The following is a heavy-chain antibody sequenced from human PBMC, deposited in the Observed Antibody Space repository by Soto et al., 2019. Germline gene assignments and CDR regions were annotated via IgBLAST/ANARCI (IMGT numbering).Heavy chain of an antibody. V-gene: IGHV3-23*01. CDR1: GFTFSSYA. Sequence: GGSLRLSCAASGFTFSSYAMSWVRQAPGKGLEWVSAISGSGGSTYYADSVKGRFTISRDNSKNTLYLQMNSLRAEDTAVYYCAKEGCSGGSCYQHGGIYYYYMDVWGKGTTVTVSS. J-gene: IGHJ6*03. D-gene: IGHD2-15*01. CDR3: AKEGCSGGSCYQHGGIYYYYMDV. CDR2: ISGSGGST.